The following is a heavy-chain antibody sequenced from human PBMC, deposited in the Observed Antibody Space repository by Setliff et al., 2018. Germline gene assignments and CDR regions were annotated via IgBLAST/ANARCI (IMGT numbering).Heavy chain of an antibody. J-gene: IGHJ3*01. CDR1: GDSIKSNAYY. D-gene: IGHD3-10*01. CDR2: VHSSGTT. CDR3: ARPPKWFGEVTIGALDV. Sequence: PSETLSLTCAVSGDSIKSNAYYWGWIRQSPVRGLEWIGSVHSSGTTHYNPSLKSRVTISVDSAKNHFSLNLRSVTAADTAIYYCARPPKWFGEVTIGALDVWSQGTVVTVSS. V-gene: IGHV4-39*02.